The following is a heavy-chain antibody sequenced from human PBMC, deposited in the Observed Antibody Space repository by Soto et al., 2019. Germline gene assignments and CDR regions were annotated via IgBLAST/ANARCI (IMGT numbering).Heavy chain of an antibody. J-gene: IGHJ6*02. Sequence: PVGSLRLSCAASGFTFSSYWMHWVRQARGKGLVWVSRINSDGSSTSYADSVKGRFTISRDNAKNTLYLQMNSLRAEDTAVYYCAKDSYYGSGSYSDGMDVWGQGTTVTVSS. V-gene: IGHV3-74*01. D-gene: IGHD3-10*01. CDR3: AKDSYYGSGSYSDGMDV. CDR2: INSDGSST. CDR1: GFTFSSYW.